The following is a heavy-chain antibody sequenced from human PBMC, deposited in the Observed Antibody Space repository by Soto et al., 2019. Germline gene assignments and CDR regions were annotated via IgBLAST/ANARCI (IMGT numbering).Heavy chain of an antibody. Sequence: QVQQLESGPGLVKPWDTLSLTCTVSGAYISDFSWSWIRQPAGKGLEWIGRITVNGNTQYNPSFRSRVSMSVDTHRNQFSLNLQSATAADMALYYCARESGENWTYEAHWGQGTLVTVSS. CDR3: ARESGENWTYEAH. CDR2: ITVNGNT. J-gene: IGHJ1*01. D-gene: IGHD1-7*01. CDR1: GAYISDFS. V-gene: IGHV4-4*07.